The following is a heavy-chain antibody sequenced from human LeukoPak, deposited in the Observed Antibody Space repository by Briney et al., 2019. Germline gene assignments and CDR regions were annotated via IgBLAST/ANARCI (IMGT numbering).Heavy chain of an antibody. Sequence: SVKVSCKASGYTFTTYGISWVRQAPGQGLEWMGGIIPIFGTANYAQKFQGRVTITTDESTSTAYMQLSSLRSEDTAVYYCAAQGGNIAAAGTDYYFDYWGQGTLVTVSS. CDR1: GYTFTTYG. D-gene: IGHD6-13*01. V-gene: IGHV1-69*05. J-gene: IGHJ4*02. CDR3: AAQGGNIAAAGTDYYFDY. CDR2: IIPIFGTA.